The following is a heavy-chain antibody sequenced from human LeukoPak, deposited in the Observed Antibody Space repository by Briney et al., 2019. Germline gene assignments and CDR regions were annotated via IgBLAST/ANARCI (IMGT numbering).Heavy chain of an antibody. J-gene: IGHJ4*02. CDR3: ARSTELYSRCFDY. V-gene: IGHV4-34*01. CDR2: INHSGST. CDR1: GGSFSGYY. D-gene: IGHD6-13*01. Sequence: SETLSLTCAVYGGSFSGYYWSWIRRPPGKGLEWIGEINHSGSTNYNPSLKSRVTISVDTSKNQFSLKLSSVTAADTAVYYCARSTELYSRCFDYWGQGTLVTVSS.